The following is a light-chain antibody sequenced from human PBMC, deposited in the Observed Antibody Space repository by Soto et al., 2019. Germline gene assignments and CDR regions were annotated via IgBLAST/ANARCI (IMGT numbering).Light chain of an antibody. Sequence: DIQMTQSPSSVSASVGDRVTITCRASQDIRTWLAWYQQKPGKAPKLLISDASTLQGGASSRFRGSGSGRDFTLTITSLQREDFATYFCQQDNSLPLTFGGGTKVEI. CDR2: DAS. V-gene: IGKV1-12*01. J-gene: IGKJ4*01. CDR1: QDIRTW. CDR3: QQDNSLPLT.